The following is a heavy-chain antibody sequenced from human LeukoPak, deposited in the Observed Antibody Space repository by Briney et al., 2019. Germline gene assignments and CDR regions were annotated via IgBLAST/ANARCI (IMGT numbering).Heavy chain of an antibody. CDR2: TNNKANSYST. J-gene: IGHJ4*02. CDR3: VWTYVH. D-gene: IGHD3/OR15-3a*01. V-gene: IGHV3-72*01. CDR1: GFTFSDYY. Sequence: GGSLRLSCAASGFTFSDYYMSWIRQAPGKGLEWVGRTNNKANSYSTEYAASVKGRFTISRDDSKNSLYLQMNSLKIEDTAVYYCVWTYVHWGQGTLVTVSS.